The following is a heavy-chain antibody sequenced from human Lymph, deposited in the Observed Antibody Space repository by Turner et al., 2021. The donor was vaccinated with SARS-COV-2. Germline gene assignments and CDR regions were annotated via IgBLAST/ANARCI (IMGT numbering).Heavy chain of an antibody. V-gene: IGHV3-33*01. CDR3: AREGVVGATSGLDY. CDR1: GFTFSSHG. D-gene: IGHD1-26*01. J-gene: IGHJ4*02. CDR2: IWYDGSNK. Sequence: QVQLVESGGGVVQLGRSLSLSCAASGFTFSSHGMHWVRQAPGKGLEWVAVIWYDGSNKYHADSVKGRFTISRDNSKNTLYLQMNSLRAEDTAVYYCAREGVVGATSGLDYWGQGTLVTVSS.